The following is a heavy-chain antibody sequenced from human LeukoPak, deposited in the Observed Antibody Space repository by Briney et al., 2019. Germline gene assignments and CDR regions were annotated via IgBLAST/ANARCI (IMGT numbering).Heavy chain of an antibody. J-gene: IGHJ4*02. V-gene: IGHV3-9*03. CDR1: GFTFDDYA. CDR2: ISWNSGSI. D-gene: IGHD6-13*01. CDR3: AKDQGIAAAGSFDY. Sequence: VRSLRLSCAASGFTFDDYAMHWVRQAPGKGLEWVSGISWNSGSIGYADSVKGRFTISRDNAKNSLYLQMNSLRAEDMALYYCAKDQGIAAAGSFDYWGQGTLVTVSS.